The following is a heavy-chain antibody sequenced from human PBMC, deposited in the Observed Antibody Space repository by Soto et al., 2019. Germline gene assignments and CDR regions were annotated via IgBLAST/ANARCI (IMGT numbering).Heavy chain of an antibody. CDR2: VRPSGGNT. V-gene: IGHV1-46*01. CDR1: GYTFTTYF. Sequence: QVQLVQSGAEMKKPGASVKVSCKASGYTFTTYFIHWVRQAPGQGLEWMGIVRPSGGNTAYAQRFQGRXTXTXHTSTSTVYMELSSLRSDDTAVYYCARDGSAWDFDYWGQGTLVTVSS. D-gene: IGHD6-19*01. J-gene: IGHJ4*02. CDR3: ARDGSAWDFDY.